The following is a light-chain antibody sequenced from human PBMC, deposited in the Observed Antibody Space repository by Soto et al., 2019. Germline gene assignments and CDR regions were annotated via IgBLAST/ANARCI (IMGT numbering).Light chain of an antibody. Sequence: IQMTQSPSSLSASVGDRVTITCQATQDIRKYLNWYQQKPGKAPKLPIYDASSLETGVPSRFSGSGSGTDFTLTISSLQPEDFATYYCQQYDNLPLIFGQGTRLDIK. CDR2: DAS. V-gene: IGKV1-33*01. J-gene: IGKJ5*01. CDR1: QDIRKY. CDR3: QQYDNLPLI.